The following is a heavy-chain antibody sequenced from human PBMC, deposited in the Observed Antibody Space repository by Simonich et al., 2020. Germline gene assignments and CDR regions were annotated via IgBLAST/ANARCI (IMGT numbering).Heavy chain of an antibody. CDR2: ISYDGSNK. D-gene: IGHD2-15*01. CDR3: AREGLLLDAFDI. CDR1: GFTFSSYA. V-gene: IGHV3-30*07. J-gene: IGHJ3*02. Sequence: QVQLVESGGGVVQPGRSLRLSCAASGFTFSSYAMHWVRQAPGKGLEWGAVISYDGSNKTYADAVKGRFTISRDNSKNTLYLQMNSLRAEDTAVYYCAREGLLLDAFDIWGQGTMVTVSS.